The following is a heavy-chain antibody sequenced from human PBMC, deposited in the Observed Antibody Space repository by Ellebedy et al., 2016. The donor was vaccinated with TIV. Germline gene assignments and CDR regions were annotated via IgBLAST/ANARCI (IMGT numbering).Heavy chain of an antibody. CDR2: MKQDGSEK. Sequence: GKSLKISXEASGFSFSNYWMSWVRQGPGKGLEWVANMKQDGSEKFYVDSVNGRFTISRDNAKNSLYLHLSSLRPEDTAVYYCAKPIGQMTQFHHTMDVWGQGTTVTVSS. D-gene: IGHD5-24*01. CDR3: AKPIGQMTQFHHTMDV. J-gene: IGHJ6*02. CDR1: GFSFSNYW. V-gene: IGHV3-7*01.